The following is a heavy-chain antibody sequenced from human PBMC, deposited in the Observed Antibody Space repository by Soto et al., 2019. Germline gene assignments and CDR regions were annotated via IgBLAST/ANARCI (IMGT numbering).Heavy chain of an antibody. V-gene: IGHV4-4*02. CDR1: GGSMSSPNW. J-gene: IGHJ4*02. D-gene: IGHD3-10*01. CDR3: ATGRPYYYGSGGMWDS. CDR2: IHHSGAT. Sequence: QVRLQESGPGLVKPSGTLSLTCLVSGGSMSSPNWWTWVRQAPVKGLEWIAEIHHSGATNYSPSLKSRAVISIDKSHTQFSLQLTSVTAADTAVYYCATGRPYYYGSGGMWDSWGRGALVTVSS.